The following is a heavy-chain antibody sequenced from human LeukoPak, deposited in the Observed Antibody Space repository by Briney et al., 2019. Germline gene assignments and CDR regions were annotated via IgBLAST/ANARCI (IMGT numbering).Heavy chain of an antibody. CDR2: INPNSDVT. J-gene: IGHJ3*02. Sequence: ASVKVSCKASGYTFTGYYMHWVRRAPGQGLEWMGWINPNSDVTNYAQKFQGRVTMTRDTSISTAYMELSSLRSDDTAVYYCAREYYYESSDYYVVLSGAFDIWGQGTMVTVSS. CDR3: AREYYYESSDYYVVLSGAFDI. CDR1: GYTFTGYY. D-gene: IGHD3-22*01. V-gene: IGHV1-2*02.